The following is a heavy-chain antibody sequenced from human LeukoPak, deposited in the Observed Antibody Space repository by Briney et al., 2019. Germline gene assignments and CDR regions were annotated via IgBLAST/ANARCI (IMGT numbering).Heavy chain of an antibody. CDR2: IYYSGST. J-gene: IGHJ6*02. Sequence: SQTLSLTCTVSGGSISSGSYYWSWIRQPAGKGLEWIGYIYYSGSTNYNPSLKSRVTISVDTSKNQFSLKLSSVTAADTAVYYCARDRSSSWYGGYYYYGMDVWGQGTTVTVSS. V-gene: IGHV4-61*10. CDR1: GGSISSGSYY. CDR3: ARDRSSSWYGGYYYYGMDV. D-gene: IGHD6-13*01.